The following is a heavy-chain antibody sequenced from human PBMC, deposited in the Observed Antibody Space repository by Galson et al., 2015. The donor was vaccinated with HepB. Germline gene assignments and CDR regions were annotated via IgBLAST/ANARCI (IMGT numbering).Heavy chain of an antibody. CDR3: ARTHSNSWHRFFDN. D-gene: IGHD6-13*01. V-gene: IGHV7-4-1*02. Sequence: SVKVSCKASGYKFNVYALNWVRQAPGQGLEWMGWINTNTGSPTYAQGFTGRFVFSLDTAVSTTYLQISSLKAEDTAVYYCARTHSNSWHRFFDNWGQGSLVTVSS. CDR1: GYKFNVYA. J-gene: IGHJ4*02. CDR2: INTNTGSP.